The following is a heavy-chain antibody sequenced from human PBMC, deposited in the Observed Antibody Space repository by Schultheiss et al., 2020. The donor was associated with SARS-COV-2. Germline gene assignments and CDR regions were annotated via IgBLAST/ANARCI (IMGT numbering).Heavy chain of an antibody. Sequence: SETLSLTCAISGDSVSSNSAAWNWIRQSPSRGLEWLGRTYYRSKWYNDYAVSVKSRITINPDTSKNQFSLKLSSVTAADTAVYYCARARIAAREPLWGRFDPWGQGTLVTVSS. J-gene: IGHJ5*02. D-gene: IGHD6-6*01. CDR2: TYYRSKWYN. V-gene: IGHV6-1*01. CDR3: ARARIAAREPLWGRFDP. CDR1: GDSVSSNSAA.